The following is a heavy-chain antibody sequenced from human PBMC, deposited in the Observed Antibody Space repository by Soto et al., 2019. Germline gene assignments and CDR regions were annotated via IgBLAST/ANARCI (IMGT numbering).Heavy chain of an antibody. CDR2: TSGSDGST. CDR3: ARPTLSGGINMVFDY. V-gene: IGHV3-23*01. J-gene: IGHJ4*02. Sequence: EVQVLESGGGLVQPGGSLRLSCAASGFSISNYAMSWVRQAPGMGLEWVSGTSGSDGSTYYADSVKGRFTISRDSSKNTLYLQMNRLRAEDTAIYYCARPTLSGGINMVFDYWGQGTLVTVSS. D-gene: IGHD3-10*01. CDR1: GFSISNYA.